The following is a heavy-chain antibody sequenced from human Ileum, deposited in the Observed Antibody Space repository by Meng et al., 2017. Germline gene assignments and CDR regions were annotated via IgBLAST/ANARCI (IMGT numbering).Heavy chain of an antibody. CDR1: CHSSSSSDW. J-gene: IGHJ4*02. CDR2: KNLGGRP. V-gene: IGHV4-4*02. Sequence: QVQVQESGPELRALSGALSVRSVADCHSSSSSDWWSWVLQPPGKGLEWIAKKNLGGRPNYNPSLESRVTMSVDKSNDHLSLQLTSVTAADTAVYYCAHIFDSWGQGTLVTVSS. CDR3: AHIFDS.